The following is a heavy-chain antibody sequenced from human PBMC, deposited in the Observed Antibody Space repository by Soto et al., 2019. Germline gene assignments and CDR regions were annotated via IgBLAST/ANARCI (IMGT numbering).Heavy chain of an antibody. D-gene: IGHD3-22*01. CDR3: ARDYYKYYDSSGYYRSPAY. J-gene: IGHJ4*02. Sequence: PGGSLSLSCAASGFTFSSYAMHWVRQAPGKGLEWVALISYDGSDKDYADSVKGRFTISRDNSRNTLFLQMNSLRAEDTAVYYGARDYYKYYDSSGYYRSPAYWGQGTLVTVSS. CDR2: ISYDGSDK. CDR1: GFTFSSYA. V-gene: IGHV3-30-3*01.